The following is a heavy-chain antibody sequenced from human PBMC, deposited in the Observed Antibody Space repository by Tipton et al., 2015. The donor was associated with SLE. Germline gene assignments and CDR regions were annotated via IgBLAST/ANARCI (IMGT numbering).Heavy chain of an antibody. Sequence: SLRLSCAASRFTFSSYGMYWVRQAPGKGLEWVAVISYDGSNKVYADSLKGRFTISRDNSKNTLYLQMNSLRAEDTAVYYCAKDQMVYARNYDFYYYGMDVWGQGTTVTVSS. CDR2: ISYDGSNK. J-gene: IGHJ6*02. CDR1: RFTFSSYG. V-gene: IGHV3-30*18. D-gene: IGHD2-8*01. CDR3: AKDQMVYARNYDFYYYGMDV.